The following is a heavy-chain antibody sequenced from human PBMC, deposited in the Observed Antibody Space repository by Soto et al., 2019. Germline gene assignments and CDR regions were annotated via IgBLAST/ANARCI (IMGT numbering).Heavy chain of an antibody. D-gene: IGHD3-10*01. CDR2: IIPIFGTA. Sequence: GVSVKLSSKACRVTFRSNAICSVRQSNEQGLEWMGEIIPIFGTANYAQKFQGRVTITADESTSTAYMELSSLRSEDTAVYYCAGPFGSGAHLSPFSTPPPIHYYYGMDVWGLGTTVTVSS. V-gene: IGHV1-69*01. CDR1: RVTFRSNA. CDR3: AGPFGSGAHLSPFSTPPPIHYYYGMDV. J-gene: IGHJ6*02.